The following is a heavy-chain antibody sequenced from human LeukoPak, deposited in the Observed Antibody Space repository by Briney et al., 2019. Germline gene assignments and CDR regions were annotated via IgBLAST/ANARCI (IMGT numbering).Heavy chain of an antibody. CDR3: ARGAGRGVDY. D-gene: IGHD3-16*01. CDR2: IYTSGIT. Sequence: SQTLSLTCTVSGGSITSGSYYWSWIRQPAGKGLEWIGRIYTSGITNYNPSLKSRVTISVDTSKNQFSLKLSSVTAADTAVFYCARGAGRGVDYWGQGTLVTVSS. V-gene: IGHV4-61*02. CDR1: GGSITSGSYY. J-gene: IGHJ4*02.